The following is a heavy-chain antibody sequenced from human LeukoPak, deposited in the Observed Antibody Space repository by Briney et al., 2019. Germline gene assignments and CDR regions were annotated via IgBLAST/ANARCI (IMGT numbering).Heavy chain of an antibody. CDR2: ISSSGSTI. CDR1: GFTFSSYE. Sequence: GGSLRLSCAASGFTFSSYEMNWVRQAPGKGLEWVSYISSSGSTIYYADSVKGRFTISRDNAKNSLYLQMNSLRAEDTAVYYCARASSGYNLGYWGQGTLVTVSS. J-gene: IGHJ4*02. CDR3: ARASSGYNLGY. D-gene: IGHD3-22*01. V-gene: IGHV3-48*03.